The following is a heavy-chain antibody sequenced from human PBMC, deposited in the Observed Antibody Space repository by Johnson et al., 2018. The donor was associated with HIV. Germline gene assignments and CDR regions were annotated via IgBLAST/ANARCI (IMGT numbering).Heavy chain of an antibody. Sequence: VQLVEYGGGVVQPGRSLRLSCAASGFAFSSYGMHWVRQAPGKGLEWVAVIWYDGSNKYYADSVKGRFTISRDNSKNTLYLQMNSLRAEDTAVYYCASRYGDYGLGAFDIWGQGTMVTVSS. CDR1: GFAFSSYG. D-gene: IGHD4-17*01. CDR3: ASRYGDYGLGAFDI. CDR2: IWYDGSNK. V-gene: IGHV3-33*08. J-gene: IGHJ3*02.